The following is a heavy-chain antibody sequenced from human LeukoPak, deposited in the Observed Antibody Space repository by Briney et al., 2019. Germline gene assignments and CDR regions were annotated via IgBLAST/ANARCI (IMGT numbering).Heavy chain of an antibody. CDR2: ISGSGGST. J-gene: IGHJ4*02. V-gene: IGHV3-23*01. Sequence: PGGSLRLSCAASGITFSSYAMSWLRQTPGKGLEWVSSISGSGGSTYYADFVKGRFTISRDNSKNTLYLQMNNLRAEDTALYYCAKIRRDSSGGYGTYFDYWGQGTLVTVSS. CDR3: AKIRRDSSGGYGTYFDY. CDR1: GITFSSYA. D-gene: IGHD6-19*01.